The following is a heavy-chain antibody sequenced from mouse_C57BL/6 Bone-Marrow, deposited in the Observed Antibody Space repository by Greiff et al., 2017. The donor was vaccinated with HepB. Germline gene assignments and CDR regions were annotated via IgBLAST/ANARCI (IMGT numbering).Heavy chain of an antibody. CDR3: TRSHEYYFDY. CDR1: GYTFTDYE. V-gene: IGHV1-15*01. J-gene: IGHJ2*01. Sequence: VQLQQSGAELVRPGASVTMSCKASGYTFTDYEMHWVKQTPVHGLEWIGAIAPETGGTAYNQKFKGKAILTADKSSSTAYMELRDLTSEDSAVYYCTRSHEYYFDYWGQGTTLTVSS. CDR2: IAPETGGT.